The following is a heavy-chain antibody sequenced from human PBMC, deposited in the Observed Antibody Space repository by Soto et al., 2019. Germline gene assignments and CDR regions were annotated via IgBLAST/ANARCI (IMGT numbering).Heavy chain of an antibody. Sequence: QVQLQESGPGLVKPSQTLSLTCTVSGGSISSGGYYWSWIRQHPGKGLEWIGYIYYSGSTYYNPSLMARVNISVDPSQIKFSLKLRSVPAADTAVYYCARGVIRWGQGTLVTLSS. J-gene: IGHJ4*02. CDR1: GGSISSGGYY. V-gene: IGHV4-31*03. CDR2: IYYSGST. D-gene: IGHD2-21*01. CDR3: ARGVIR.